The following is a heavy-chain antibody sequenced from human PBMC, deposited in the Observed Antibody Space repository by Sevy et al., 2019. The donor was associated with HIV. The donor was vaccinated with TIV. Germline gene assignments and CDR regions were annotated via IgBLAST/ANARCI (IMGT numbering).Heavy chain of an antibody. V-gene: IGHV3-74*01. Sequence: GGSLRLSCAASGFTFSSHWMQWVRQAPGKGLVWVSRLNYDGSYTNYADSVKGRFTISRANAKSTLYLQMNSRRAEDTALYYCARSKVGVGDAFDIWGQGTMVTVSS. CDR2: LNYDGSYT. J-gene: IGHJ3*02. D-gene: IGHD3-16*01. CDR1: GFTFSSHW. CDR3: ARSKVGVGDAFDI.